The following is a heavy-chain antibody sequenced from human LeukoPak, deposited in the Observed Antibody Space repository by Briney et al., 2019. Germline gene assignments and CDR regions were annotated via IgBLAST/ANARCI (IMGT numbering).Heavy chain of an antibody. D-gene: IGHD1-26*01. J-gene: IGHJ6*03. CDR1: GYTFTGYY. CDR2: INPNSGGT. V-gene: IGHV1-2*02. Sequence: ASVKVSCKASGYTFTGYYMHWVRQAPGQGLEWMGWINPNSGGTNYAQKFQGRVTMTTDTSTSTAYMELRSLRSDDTAVYYCARVSGSYLSYYYMDVWGKGTTVTVSS. CDR3: ARVSGSYLSYYYMDV.